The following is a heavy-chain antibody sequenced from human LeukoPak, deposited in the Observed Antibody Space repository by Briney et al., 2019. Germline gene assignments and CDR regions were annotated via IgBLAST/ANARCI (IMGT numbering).Heavy chain of an antibody. V-gene: IGHV3-30-3*01. Sequence: GGSLRLSYAASGFTFSSYAMHWVRQAPGKGLEWVAVISYDGSNKYYADSVKGRFTISRDNSKNTLYLQMNSLRAEDTAVYYCARDGPWIQLWLPSRGYFDYWGQGTLVTVSS. CDR3: ARDGPWIQLWLPSRGYFDY. D-gene: IGHD5-18*01. J-gene: IGHJ4*02. CDR2: ISYDGSNK. CDR1: GFTFSSYA.